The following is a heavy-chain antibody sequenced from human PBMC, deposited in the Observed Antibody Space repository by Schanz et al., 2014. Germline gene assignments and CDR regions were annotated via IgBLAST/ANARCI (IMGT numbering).Heavy chain of an antibody. CDR3: ARDNSHWLVDY. V-gene: IGHV3-66*02. CDR1: GFSVGNKY. J-gene: IGHJ4*02. D-gene: IGHD6-19*01. Sequence: EVQLVESGGGLVQPGGSLRLSCAASGFSVGNKYMNWVRQAPGKGLEWVSFIYIGGNTYYADSVRGRFTVSRDNSKNTLYLEVNSLRPEDTALYYCARDNSHWLVDYWGQGTLVTVSS. CDR2: IYIGGNT.